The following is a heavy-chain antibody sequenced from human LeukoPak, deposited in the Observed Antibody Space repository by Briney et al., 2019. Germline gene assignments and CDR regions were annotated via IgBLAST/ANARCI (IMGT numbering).Heavy chain of an antibody. J-gene: IGHJ4*02. V-gene: IGHV1-18*01. Sequence: ASVKVSCKASGYTFTSYGISWVRQAPGQGLEWMGWISAYNGNTNYAQKLQGRVTMTTDTFTSTAYMELRSLRSDDTAVYYCARGEYCTNGVCPGDYWGQGTLVTVSS. CDR1: GYTFTSYG. CDR3: ARGEYCTNGVCPGDY. D-gene: IGHD2-8*01. CDR2: ISAYNGNT.